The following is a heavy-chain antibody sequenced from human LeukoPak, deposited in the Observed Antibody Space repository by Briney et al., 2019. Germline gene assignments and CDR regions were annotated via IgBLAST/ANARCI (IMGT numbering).Heavy chain of an antibody. CDR1: GGTFSSYA. J-gene: IGHJ4*02. CDR3: ARGEMYYDSSGYNY. V-gene: IGHV1-2*06. D-gene: IGHD3-22*01. Sequence: ASVKVSCKASGGTFSSYAISWVRQAPGQGLEWMGRINPNSGGTNYAQKFQGRVTMTRDTSISTAYMELSRLRSDDTAVYYCARGEMYYDSSGYNYWGQGTLVTVSS. CDR2: INPNSGGT.